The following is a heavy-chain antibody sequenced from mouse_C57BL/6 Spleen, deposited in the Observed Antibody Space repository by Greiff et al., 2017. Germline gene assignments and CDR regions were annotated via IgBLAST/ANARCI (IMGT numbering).Heavy chain of an antibody. J-gene: IGHJ4*01. CDR2: IYPGSGST. CDR1: GYTFTSYW. D-gene: IGHD2-3*01. V-gene: IGHV1-55*01. Sequence: VQLQQPGAELVKPGASVKMSCKASGYTFTSYWITWVKQRPGQGLEWIGDIYPGSGSTNYNEKFKSKATLTADTSSSTAYMQLSSLTSEDSAVYYCARVDGYFYAMDYWGQGTSVTVSS. CDR3: ARVDGYFYAMDY.